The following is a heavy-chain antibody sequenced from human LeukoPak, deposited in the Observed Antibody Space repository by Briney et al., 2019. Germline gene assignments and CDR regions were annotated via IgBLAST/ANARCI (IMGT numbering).Heavy chain of an antibody. V-gene: IGHV3-74*01. J-gene: IGHJ6*03. CDR3: ARTHFDWFGGLYYYYYYMDV. D-gene: IGHD3-9*01. CDR2: INSDGSST. CDR1: GFTFSSYW. Sequence: QPGGSLRLSCAASGFTFSSYWMHWVRQAPGKGLVWVSRINSDGSSTSYADSVKGRFTISRDNAKNTLYLQMNSLRAEDTAVYYCARTHFDWFGGLYYYYYYMDVWGKGTTVTVSS.